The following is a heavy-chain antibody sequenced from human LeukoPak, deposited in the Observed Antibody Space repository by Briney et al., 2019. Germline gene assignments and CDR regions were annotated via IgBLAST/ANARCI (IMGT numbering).Heavy chain of an antibody. J-gene: IGHJ4*02. CDR1: GFPFSSYW. CDR2: VKPDGSEK. Sequence: GGSLRLSCAASGFPFSSYWMTWVRQAPGKGLEWVAHVKPDGSEKSYVDSVKGRFTISRDNAQNSLYLQMNSLRAEDTAVYYCARDRGYYVFDYWGQGTLVTVSS. D-gene: IGHD3-22*01. CDR3: ARDRGYYVFDY. V-gene: IGHV3-7*01.